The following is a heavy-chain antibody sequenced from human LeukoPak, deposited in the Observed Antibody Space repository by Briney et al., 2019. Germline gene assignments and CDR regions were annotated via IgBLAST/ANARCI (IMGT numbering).Heavy chain of an antibody. Sequence: GSLRLSCAASGSSFNEYWMSWVRQAPGEGPEWVANIKEDGSDKYYIDSVKGRFTISRDDGTNSVFLEMNSLRPEDTGLYYCARDSRPRGGSCFDNWGQGTLVTVSS. D-gene: IGHD2-15*01. J-gene: IGHJ4*02. CDR2: IKEDGSDK. V-gene: IGHV3-7*01. CDR1: GSSFNEYW. CDR3: ARDSRPRGGSCFDN.